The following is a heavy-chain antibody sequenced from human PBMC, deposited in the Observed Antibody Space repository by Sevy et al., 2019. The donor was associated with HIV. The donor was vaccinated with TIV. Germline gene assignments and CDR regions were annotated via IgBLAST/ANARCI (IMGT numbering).Heavy chain of an antibody. CDR1: GFSFNSYW. J-gene: IGHJ5*02. CDR2: ISDDGIST. V-gene: IGHV3-74*01. CDR3: HAASQGS. D-gene: IGHD6-25*01. Sequence: GESLKISCAASGFSFNSYWMHWVRQAPGKGLVWVSHISDDGISTTYADSVKGRFTISRDNAKNTLYLQMNSLRAEDTALYYCHAASQGSWGQGTLVTVSS.